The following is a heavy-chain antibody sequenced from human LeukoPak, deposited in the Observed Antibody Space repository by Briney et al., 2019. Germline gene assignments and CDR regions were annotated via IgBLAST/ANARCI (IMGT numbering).Heavy chain of an antibody. D-gene: IGHD2-2*01. CDR3: AVDIVVVPAAPAFDI. V-gene: IGHV1-8*02. J-gene: IGHJ3*02. CDR1: GYTFTSYG. CDR2: MNPNSGNT. Sequence: ASVKVSCKASGYTFTSYGINWVRQATGQGLEWMGWMNPNSGNTGYAQKFQGRVTMTRNTSISTAYMELSSLRSEDTAVYYCAVDIVVVPAAPAFDIWGQGTMVTVSS.